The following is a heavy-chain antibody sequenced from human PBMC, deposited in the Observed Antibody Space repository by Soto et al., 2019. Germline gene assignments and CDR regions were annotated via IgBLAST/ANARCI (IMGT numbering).Heavy chain of an antibody. V-gene: IGHV1-3*01. Sequence: GASVKVSCKASGYTIISYAMHWVRQAPGQRLEWMGCINAGNGNTKYSQKFQGRVTITRDTSASTAYMELSSLRSEDTAMYYCAREYYSSSFDNWGQGTLVTVSS. CDR3: AREYYSSSFDN. CDR2: INAGNGNT. J-gene: IGHJ4*02. D-gene: IGHD6-6*01. CDR1: GYTIISYA.